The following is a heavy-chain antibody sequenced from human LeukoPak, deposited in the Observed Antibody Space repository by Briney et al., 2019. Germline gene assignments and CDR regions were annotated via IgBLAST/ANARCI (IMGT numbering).Heavy chain of an antibody. V-gene: IGHV4-4*02. CDR2: IYYSGST. D-gene: IGHD3-3*01. CDR3: ARDPSRRFGA. CDR1: GGSISSSNW. Sequence: SGTLSLTCAVSGGSISSSNWWSWVRQPPGKGLEWIGYIYYSGSTYYNPSLKSRVTISVDTSKNQFSLKLSSVTAADTAVYYCARDPSRRFGAWGQGTLVTVSS. J-gene: IGHJ5*02.